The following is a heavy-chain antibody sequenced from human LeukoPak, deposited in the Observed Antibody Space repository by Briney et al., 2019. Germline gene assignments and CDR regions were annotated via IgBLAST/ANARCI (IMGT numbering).Heavy chain of an antibody. CDR1: GFTVSNTY. D-gene: IGHD3-22*01. V-gene: IGHV3-53*01. CDR2: IYSAGNT. Sequence: GXLRLSCAASGFTVSNTYMSWVRQAPGKGLEWVSVIYSAGNTYYADSVKGRFTISRDNSKNTLFLQMNSLRAEDTAVYYCTRHYYDSRGYYFAFDYWGQGALVTVSX. J-gene: IGHJ4*02. CDR3: TRHYYDSRGYYFAFDY.